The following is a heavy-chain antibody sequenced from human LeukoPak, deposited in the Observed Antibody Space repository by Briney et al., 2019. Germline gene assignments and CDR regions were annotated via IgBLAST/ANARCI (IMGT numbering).Heavy chain of an antibody. CDR3: ARARYITMIVVVIDY. V-gene: IGHV1-18*01. CDR2: ISAYNGNT. CDR1: GGTFSSYA. D-gene: IGHD3-22*01. J-gene: IGHJ4*02. Sequence: GASVKVSCKASGGTFSSYAISRVRQAPGQGLEWMGWISAYNGNTNYAQKLQGRVTMTTDTSTSTAYMELRSLRSDDTAVYYCARARYITMIVVVIDYWGQGTLVTVSS.